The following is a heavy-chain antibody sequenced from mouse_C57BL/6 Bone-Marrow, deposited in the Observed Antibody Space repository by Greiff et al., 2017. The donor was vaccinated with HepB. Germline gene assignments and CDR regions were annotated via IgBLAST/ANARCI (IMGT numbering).Heavy chain of an antibody. CDR3: ARGYYGSSYDWYFDV. Sequence: VQLQQSGAELVKPGASVKLSCTASGFNIKDYYMHWVKQRTERGLEWIGRIDPEDGETKYAPKFKGKATITADTTSNTAYLQLSSLTSEDTAVYYCARGYYGSSYDWYFDVWGTGTTVTVAS. J-gene: IGHJ1*03. CDR2: IDPEDGET. CDR1: GFNIKDYY. D-gene: IGHD1-1*01. V-gene: IGHV14-2*01.